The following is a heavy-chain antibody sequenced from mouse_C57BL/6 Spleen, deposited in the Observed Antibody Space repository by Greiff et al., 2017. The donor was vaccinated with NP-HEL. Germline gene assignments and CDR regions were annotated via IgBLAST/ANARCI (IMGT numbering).Heavy chain of an antibody. CDR1: GYTFTDYN. CDR3: ARSPYYDYYAMDY. CDR2: INPNNGGT. Sequence: EVKLMESGPELVKPGASVKIPCKASGYTFTDYNMDWVKQSHGKSLEWIGDINPNNGGTIYNQKFKGKATLTVDKSSSTAYMELRSLTSEDTAVYYCARSPYYDYYAMDYWGQGTSVTVSS. V-gene: IGHV1-18*01. J-gene: IGHJ4*01. D-gene: IGHD1-1*01.